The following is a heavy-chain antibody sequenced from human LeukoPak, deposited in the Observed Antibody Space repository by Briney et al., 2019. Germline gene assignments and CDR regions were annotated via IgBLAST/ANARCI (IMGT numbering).Heavy chain of an antibody. V-gene: IGHV1-69*06. CDR3: AREGGTNCSSTSCYALNWFDP. J-gene: IGHJ5*02. CDR1: GGTYSSYA. Sequence: SVKVSCKASGGTYSSYAISWVRQAPGQGLEWMGGIIPIFGTANYAQKFQGRVTITADKSTSTAYMELSSLRSEDTAVYYCAREGGTNCSSTSCYALNWFDPWGQGTLVTVSS. D-gene: IGHD2-2*01. CDR2: IIPIFGTA.